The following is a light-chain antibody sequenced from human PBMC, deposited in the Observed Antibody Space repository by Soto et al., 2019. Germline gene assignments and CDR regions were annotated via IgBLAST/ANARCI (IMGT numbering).Light chain of an antibody. CDR2: DNL. CDR3: GAWDDNLYVVL. J-gene: IGLJ2*01. CDR1: SANIGTNY. Sequence: QSVLTQPPSVSAAPGQKVTISCSGNSANIGTNYVSWYQQFPGAAPKLVIYDNLRRPSEIPDRFSGSKSGTSATLDITGLQTGDEVDYYCGAWDDNLYVVLFGGGTKVTVL. V-gene: IGLV1-51*01.